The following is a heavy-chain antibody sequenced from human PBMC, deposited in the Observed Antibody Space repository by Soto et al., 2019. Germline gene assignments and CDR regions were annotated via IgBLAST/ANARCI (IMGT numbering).Heavy chain of an antibody. CDR3: ARSVLLWFGELYRNQYGMDV. CDR2: INHSGST. CDR1: VGSFSCYY. V-gene: IGHV4-34*01. D-gene: IGHD3-10*01. J-gene: IGHJ6*02. Sequence: SETLSLTCAVYVGSFSCYYWIWIRQPPGKGLEWIGEINHSGSTNYNPSPKSRVTISVDTSKNQFSLKLSSVTAADTAVYYCARSVLLWFGELYRNQYGMDVWGQGTTVTAP.